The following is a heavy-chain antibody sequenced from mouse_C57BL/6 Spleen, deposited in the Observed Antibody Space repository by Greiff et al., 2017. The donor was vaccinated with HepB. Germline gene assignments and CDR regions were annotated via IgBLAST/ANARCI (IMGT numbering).Heavy chain of an antibody. V-gene: IGHV1-42*01. CDR2: INPSTGGT. Sequence: EVKLVESGPELVKPGASVKISCKASGYSFTGYYMNWVKQSPEKSLEWIGEINPSTGGTTYNQKFKAKATLTVDKSSSTAYMQLKSLTSEDSAVYYCASRYSNYVGWFAYWGQGTLVTVSA. CDR1: GYSFTGYY. J-gene: IGHJ3*01. CDR3: ASRYSNYVGWFAY. D-gene: IGHD2-5*01.